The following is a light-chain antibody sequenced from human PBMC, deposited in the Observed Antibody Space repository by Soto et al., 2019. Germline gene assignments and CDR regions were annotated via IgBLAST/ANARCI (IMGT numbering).Light chain of an antibody. J-gene: IGKJ1*01. CDR3: LQRHNWQRK. CDR2: DAS. V-gene: IGKV1-6*01. Sequence: AIQLTQSPASLSSSVGDRVTLTCRSGQGDIIDLGWYQQKPGKAPRLLIYDASDSPADIPARFSGSRSGTDFTLTISSLQPEDSAPYYCLQRHNWQRKCGQGTKGDIK. CDR1: QGDIID.